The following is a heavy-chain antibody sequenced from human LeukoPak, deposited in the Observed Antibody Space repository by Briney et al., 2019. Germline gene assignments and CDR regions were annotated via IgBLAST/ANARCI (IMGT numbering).Heavy chain of an antibody. D-gene: IGHD3-22*01. CDR3: ARHLDDSSGYYYRTMYYFDY. V-gene: IGHV5-51*01. CDR2: VSPGDSDT. Sequence: GESLKISCKGSGYSFTTYRIGWVRQMPGKGLEWMGVVSPGDSDTRYSPSFQGQVTNSADKSISTAYLQWSSLKASDTAMYYCARHLDDSSGYYYRTMYYFDYWGQGTLVTVSS. J-gene: IGHJ4*02. CDR1: GYSFTTYR.